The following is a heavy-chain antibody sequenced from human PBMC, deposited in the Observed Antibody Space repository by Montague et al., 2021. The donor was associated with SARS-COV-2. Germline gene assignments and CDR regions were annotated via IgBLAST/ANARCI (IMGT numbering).Heavy chain of an antibody. V-gene: IGHV4-39*07. CDR2: IYYSGST. CDR1: GGSISSSSYY. Sequence: SETLSLTCTVSGGSISSSSYYWGWIRQPPGKGLEWIGSIYYSGSTYYNPSLKSRVTISVDTSQNQFSLKLSSVTAADTAVYYCAREGGWLSRGSYCFDYWGQGTLVTVSS. J-gene: IGHJ4*02. CDR3: AREGGWLSRGSYCFDY. D-gene: IGHD3-22*01.